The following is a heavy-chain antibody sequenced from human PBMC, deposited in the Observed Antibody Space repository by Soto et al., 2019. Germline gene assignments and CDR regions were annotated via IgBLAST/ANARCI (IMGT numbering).Heavy chain of an antibody. CDR3: ARGRMDIVVVPAARDYYYYGMDV. V-gene: IGHV4-34*01. J-gene: IGHJ6*02. D-gene: IGHD2-2*03. CDR1: GGSFSGYY. CDR2: INHSGST. Sequence: PSETLSLTCAVYGGSFSGYYWSWIRQPPGKGLEWIGEINHSGSTNYNPSLKSRVTISVDTSKNQFSLKLSSVTAADTAVYYCARGRMDIVVVPAARDYYYYGMDVWGQGTTVTVSS.